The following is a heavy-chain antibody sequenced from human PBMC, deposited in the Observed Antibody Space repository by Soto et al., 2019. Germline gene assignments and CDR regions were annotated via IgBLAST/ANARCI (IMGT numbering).Heavy chain of an antibody. J-gene: IGHJ5*02. Sequence: GASVKVSCKASGYTFTSYDINWVRQATGQGLEWMGWMNPNSGNTGYAQKFQGRVTMTRNTSISTAYMELSSLRSEDTAVYYCAREKNWNYGRNWFDPWGQGTLVTVSS. V-gene: IGHV1-8*01. CDR3: AREKNWNYGRNWFDP. D-gene: IGHD1-7*01. CDR1: GYTFTSYD. CDR2: MNPNSGNT.